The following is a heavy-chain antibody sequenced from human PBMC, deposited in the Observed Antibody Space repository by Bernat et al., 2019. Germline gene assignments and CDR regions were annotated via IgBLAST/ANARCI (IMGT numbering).Heavy chain of an antibody. J-gene: IGHJ6*03. CDR1: GFTFSSYG. Sequence: QVQLVESGGGVVQPGRSLRLSCAASGFTFSSYGMHWVRQAPGKGLVWVAVIWYDGSNKYYADSVKGRFTISRDNSKNTLYLQMNSLRAEDTAVYYCARGVIVEYYCYYMDVWGKGTTVTVSS. V-gene: IGHV3-33*01. D-gene: IGHD3-16*02. CDR3: ARGVIVEYYCYYMDV. CDR2: IWYDGSNK.